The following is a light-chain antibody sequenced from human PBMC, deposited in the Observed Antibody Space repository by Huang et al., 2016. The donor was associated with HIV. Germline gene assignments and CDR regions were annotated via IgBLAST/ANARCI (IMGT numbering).Light chain of an antibody. J-gene: IGKJ3*01. Sequence: IQLTQFPSSLSASVGDRVSITCRASQDINNNLAWYQQKPVKAPKLLIDATSTLQNGVPSRFSGRGSGTVFILTINNLQPEDFATYYCQQFSDFFFGPGTRVDVK. V-gene: IGKV1-9*01. CDR1: QDINNN. CDR3: QQFSDFF. CDR2: ATS.